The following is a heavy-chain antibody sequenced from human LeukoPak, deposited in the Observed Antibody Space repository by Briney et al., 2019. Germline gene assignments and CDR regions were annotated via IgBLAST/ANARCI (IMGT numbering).Heavy chain of an antibody. D-gene: IGHD5-18*01. CDR2: ISWNSGSI. J-gene: IGHJ4*02. CDR1: GFTFDDYA. Sequence: GGSLRLSCAASGFTFDDYAMHWVRQAPGKGLEWVSGISWNSGSIGYADSVKGRFTISRGNAKNSLYLQMNSLRAEDTALYYCAKDASVDTAMAYYFDYWGQGTLVTVSS. V-gene: IGHV3-9*01. CDR3: AKDASVDTAMAYYFDY.